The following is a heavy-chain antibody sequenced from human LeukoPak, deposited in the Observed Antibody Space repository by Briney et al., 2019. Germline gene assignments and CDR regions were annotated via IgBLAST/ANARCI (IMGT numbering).Heavy chain of an antibody. CDR2: IYTSGST. CDR1: GGSISSSSYY. D-gene: IGHD6-13*01. CDR3: ARGGIAAAEYYYYYMDV. J-gene: IGHJ6*03. Sequence: PSETLSLTCTVSGGSISSSSYYWGWIRQPAGKGLEWIGRIYTSGSTNYNPSLKSRVTMSVDTSKNQFSLKLSSVTAADTAVYYCARGGIAAAEYYYYYMDVWGKGTTVTVSS. V-gene: IGHV4-61*02.